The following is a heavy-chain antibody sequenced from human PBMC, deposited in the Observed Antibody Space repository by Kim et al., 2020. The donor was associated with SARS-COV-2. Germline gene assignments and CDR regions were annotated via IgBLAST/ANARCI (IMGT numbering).Heavy chain of an antibody. J-gene: IGHJ4*02. CDR3: ARGQPRDY. CDR2: ISYSGNP. Sequence: SETLSLTCSVSGGSIRSGGKFWTWIRQRPAKGLEWIGYISYSGNPHYSPSLRSRVSISLQTSENQFSLELTSVTAADTAGYYCARGQPRDYWGQGILVTV. D-gene: IGHD2-2*01. V-gene: IGHV4-31*03. CDR1: GGSIRSGGKF.